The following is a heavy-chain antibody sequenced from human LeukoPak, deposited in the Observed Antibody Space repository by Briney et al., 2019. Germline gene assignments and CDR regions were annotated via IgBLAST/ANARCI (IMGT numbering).Heavy chain of an antibody. CDR2: IYTSGST. D-gene: IGHD2-8*01. V-gene: IGHV4-4*07. J-gene: IGHJ5*02. Sequence: NPSETLSLTCTVSGGSISSYYWSWIRQPAGKGLEWIGRIYTSGSTNYNPSLKSRVTMSVDTSENQFSLKLSSVTAADTAVYYCARESVVLMVYAMGWSGWFDPWGQGTLVTVSS. CDR1: GGSISSYY. CDR3: ARESVVLMVYAMGWSGWFDP.